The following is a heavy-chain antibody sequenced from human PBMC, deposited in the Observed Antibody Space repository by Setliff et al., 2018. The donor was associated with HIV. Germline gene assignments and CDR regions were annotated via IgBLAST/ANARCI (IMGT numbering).Heavy chain of an antibody. CDR2: ISAYNGNT. CDR3: ARDGYDFWSGYGSAFDI. D-gene: IGHD3-3*01. Sequence: ASVKVSCKASGYTFTSYGISWVRQAPGQGLEWMGWISAYNGNTNYAQKLQGRVTMTTDTSTSTAYMELRSLRSDDTAVYYCARDGYDFWSGYGSAFDIWGQGTMVTV. V-gene: IGHV1-18*01. J-gene: IGHJ3*02. CDR1: GYTFTSYG.